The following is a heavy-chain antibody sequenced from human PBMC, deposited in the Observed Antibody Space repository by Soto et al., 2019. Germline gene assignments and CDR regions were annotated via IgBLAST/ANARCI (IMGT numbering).Heavy chain of an antibody. CDR3: ASATRGNNWFDP. CDR1: GGTFSSYA. J-gene: IGHJ5*02. D-gene: IGHD2-15*01. V-gene: IGHV1-69*06. CDR2: IIPIFGTA. Sequence: QVQLVQSGAEVKKPGSSVKVSCKASGGTFSSYAISWVRQAPGQRLEWMGGIIPIFGTANYAQKFQGRVTITADKSTSTAYMELSSLRSEATAVYYCASATRGNNWFDPWGQGTLVTVSS.